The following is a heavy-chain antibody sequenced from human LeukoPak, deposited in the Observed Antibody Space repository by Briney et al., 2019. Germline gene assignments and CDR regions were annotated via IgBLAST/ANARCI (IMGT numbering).Heavy chain of an antibody. D-gene: IGHD3-22*01. Sequence: SGGSLRLSCAASGFTFSSYSMNWVRQAPGKGLEWVSSISSSSSYIYYADSVKGRFTISRDNAKNSLYLQMNSLRAEDTAVYYCARDDEYYYDSSGNPAPRARDYWGQGTLVTVSS. CDR1: GFTFSSYS. J-gene: IGHJ4*02. CDR2: ISSSSSYI. V-gene: IGHV3-21*01. CDR3: ARDDEYYYDSSGNPAPRARDY.